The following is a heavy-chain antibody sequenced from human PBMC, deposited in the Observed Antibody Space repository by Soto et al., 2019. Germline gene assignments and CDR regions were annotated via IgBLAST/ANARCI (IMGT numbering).Heavy chain of an antibody. CDR1: GFTFSRYG. V-gene: IGHV3-33*01. CDR2: IWYDGSNK. J-gene: IGHJ5*02. CDR3: ARGSEYYYDSSGYYS. D-gene: IGHD3-22*01. Sequence: GGSLRLSCAASGFTFSRYGMHWVRQAPGKGLEWVAVIWYDGSNKYYADSVKGRFTISRDNSKNTLYLQINSLSAEDTAVYHSARGSEYYYDSSGYYSWGQGTLVTVSP.